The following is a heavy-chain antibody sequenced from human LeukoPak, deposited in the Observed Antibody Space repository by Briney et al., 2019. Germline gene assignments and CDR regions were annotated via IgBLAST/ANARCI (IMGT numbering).Heavy chain of an antibody. Sequence: GGSLRLSCAASGFTVSDNYMNWVRQAPGKGLEWVANIKQDGSEKYYADSVKGRFTISRDNAKNSLYLQMNSLRAEDTAVYYCARGVGGADYWGQGTLVTVSS. J-gene: IGHJ4*02. V-gene: IGHV3-7*01. D-gene: IGHD2-21*01. CDR2: IKQDGSEK. CDR3: ARGVGGADY. CDR1: GFTVSDNY.